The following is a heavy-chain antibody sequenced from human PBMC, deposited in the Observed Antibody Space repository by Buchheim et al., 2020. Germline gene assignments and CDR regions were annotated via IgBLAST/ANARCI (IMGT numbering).Heavy chain of an antibody. CDR3: ARARVYNWNYVWGNWFDP. J-gene: IGHJ5*02. CDR1: GGSFSGYY. CDR2: INHSGST. V-gene: IGHV4-34*01. Sequence: QVQLQQWGAGLLKPSETLSLTCAVYGGSFSGYYWSWIRQPPGKGPEWIGEINHSGSTNYNPSLKSRVTISVDTSKNQFSLKLSSVTAADTAVYYCARARVYNWNYVWGNWFDPWGQGTL. D-gene: IGHD1-7*01.